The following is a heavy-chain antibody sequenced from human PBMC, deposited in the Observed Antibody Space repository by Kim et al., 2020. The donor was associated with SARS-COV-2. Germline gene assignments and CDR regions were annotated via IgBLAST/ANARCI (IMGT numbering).Heavy chain of an antibody. CDR3: ARGGAPLVRGASQAGYDFCYYGMDV. D-gene: IGHD3-10*01. CDR1: GGTFSSYA. Sequence: SVKVSCKASGGTFSSYAISWVRQAPGQGLEWMGGIIPIFCTANYAQKFQDRVTITADESTSTAYMELSRLRSEDTAVYYCARGGAPLVRGASQAGYDFCYYGMDVWGQGTTVTVSS. CDR2: IIPIFCTA. V-gene: IGHV1-69*13. J-gene: IGHJ6*02.